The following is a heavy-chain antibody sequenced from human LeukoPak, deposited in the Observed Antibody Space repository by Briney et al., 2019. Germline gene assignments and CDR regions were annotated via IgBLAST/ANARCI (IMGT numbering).Heavy chain of an antibody. Sequence: DPSQTLSLTCTVSGGSISSGGYYWSWIRQPPGKGLEWIGYIYHSGSTYYNPSLKSRVTMSVDRSKNQFSLKLSSVTAADTAVYYCARERQLGMGIDYWGQGTLVTVSS. CDR2: IYHSGST. V-gene: IGHV4-30-2*01. D-gene: IGHD7-27*01. J-gene: IGHJ4*02. CDR1: GGSISSGGYY. CDR3: ARERQLGMGIDY.